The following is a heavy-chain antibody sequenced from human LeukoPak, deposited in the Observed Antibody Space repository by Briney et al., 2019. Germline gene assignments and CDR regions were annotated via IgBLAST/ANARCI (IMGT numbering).Heavy chain of an antibody. V-gene: IGHV1-69*05. CDR2: IIPIFGTA. J-gene: IGHJ4*02. D-gene: IGHD3-22*01. Sequence: SVKVSCKASGGTFSSYAISWVRQAPGQGLEWMGRIIPIFGTANYAQKFQGRVTITTDESTSTAYMELSSLRSEDTAVYYCARGTPPYYYDSSGYGLDYWGQGTLATVSS. CDR3: ARGTPPYYYDSSGYGLDY. CDR1: GGTFSSYA.